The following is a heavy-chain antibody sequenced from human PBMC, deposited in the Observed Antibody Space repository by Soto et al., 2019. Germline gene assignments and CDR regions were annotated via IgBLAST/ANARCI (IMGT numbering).Heavy chain of an antibody. V-gene: IGHV3-23*01. D-gene: IGHD3-9*01. Sequence: GGSLRLSCAVSGFTVSSNYMSWVRQAPGKGLEWVSVISGSGGSTYYADSVKGRFTISRDNSKNTLYLQMNSLRAEDTAVYYCAKDLGYFDWLFSYNWFDPWGQGTLVTV. J-gene: IGHJ5*02. CDR3: AKDLGYFDWLFSYNWFDP. CDR1: GFTVSSNY. CDR2: ISGSGGST.